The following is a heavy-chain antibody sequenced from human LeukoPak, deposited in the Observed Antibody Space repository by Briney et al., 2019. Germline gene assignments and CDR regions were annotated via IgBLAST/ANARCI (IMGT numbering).Heavy chain of an antibody. J-gene: IGHJ4*02. CDR2: IIHSGST. Sequence: SETLSLTCAVYGGSFSGYYWSWIRQPPKKGLEWIAEIIHSGSTNYNPSLKSRVTISLDTSKNQFSLNVISVTAADTAVYYCARDRKGTGPFDYWGQGTLVTVSS. D-gene: IGHD3/OR15-3a*01. CDR3: ARDRKGTGPFDY. V-gene: IGHV4-34*12. CDR1: GGSFSGYY.